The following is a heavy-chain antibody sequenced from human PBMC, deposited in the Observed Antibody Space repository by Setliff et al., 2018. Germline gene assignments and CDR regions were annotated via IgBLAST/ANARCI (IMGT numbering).Heavy chain of an antibody. CDR2: ISPYSGNT. J-gene: IGHJ4*02. D-gene: IGHD6-19*01. CDR3: VRSSVPQVVLAADFDF. Sequence: ASVKVSCKTSGFRFTNFGFSWVRQAPGQGLEWLGSISPYSGNTNYPQWLQDRVTMTIDTSATTVYMELQSLRPDDTAVYYCVRSSVPQVVLAADFDFWGQGTPVTVSS. CDR1: GFRFTNFG. V-gene: IGHV1-18*01.